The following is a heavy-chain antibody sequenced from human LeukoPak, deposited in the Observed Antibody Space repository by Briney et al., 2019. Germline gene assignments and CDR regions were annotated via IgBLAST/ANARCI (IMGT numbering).Heavy chain of an antibody. D-gene: IGHD2-2*01. CDR2: IYHSGST. J-gene: IGHJ4*02. CDR3: ARDKPVGYCSSTSCPALGFDY. CDR1: GGSISSGGYY. Sequence: PSETLSLTCTVSGGSISSGGYYWSWIRQPPGKGLEWIGYIYHSGSTYYNPSLKSRVTISVDRSKNQFSLKLSSVTAADTAVYYCARDKPVGYCSSTSCPALGFDYWGQGTLVTVSS. V-gene: IGHV4-30-2*01.